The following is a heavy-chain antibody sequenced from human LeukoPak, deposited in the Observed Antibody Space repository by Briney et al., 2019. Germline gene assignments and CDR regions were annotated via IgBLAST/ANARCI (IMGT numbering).Heavy chain of an antibody. Sequence: PGGSLRLSCAASGFTFSSYSMNWVRQAPGKWLEWVSSISSSSSYIYYADSVKGRFTISRDNAKNSLYLQMNSLRAEDTAVYYCARDHSWSQWVDYWGQGTLVTVSS. CDR3: ARDHSWSQWVDY. D-gene: IGHD1-1*01. CDR2: ISSSSSYI. V-gene: IGHV3-21*01. J-gene: IGHJ4*02. CDR1: GFTFSSYS.